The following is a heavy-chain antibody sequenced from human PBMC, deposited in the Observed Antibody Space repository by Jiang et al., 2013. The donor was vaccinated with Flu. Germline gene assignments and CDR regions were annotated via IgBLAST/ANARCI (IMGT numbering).Heavy chain of an antibody. CDR2: IKQDGSEK. D-gene: IGHD4-23*01. Sequence: VQLLESGGGLVQPGGSLRLSCAASGFTFSSYWMSWVRQAPGKGLEWVANIKQDGSEKYYVDSLWGRFTISRDNAKNSLFXQMNSLRAEDTAVYYCARDKGADYGGNSGWFDPWGQGTLVTVSS. CDR3: ARDKGADYGGNSGWFDP. J-gene: IGHJ5*02. CDR1: GFTFSSYW. V-gene: IGHV3-7*01.